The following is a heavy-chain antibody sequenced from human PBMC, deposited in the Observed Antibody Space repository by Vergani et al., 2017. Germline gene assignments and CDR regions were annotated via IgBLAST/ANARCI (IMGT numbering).Heavy chain of an antibody. Sequence: QVQLVESGGGVVQPGGSLRLSCAASGFTFSSYGMHWGRQAPGKGLEWVAFIRSDGSNKYYADSVKGRFTISRDNSKNTLYLQMNSLRAEDTAVFYCAKDLYFDSSGPGYFQHWGQGTLVTVSS. CDR3: AKDLYFDSSGPGYFQH. D-gene: IGHD3-22*01. CDR1: GFTFSSYG. CDR2: IRSDGSNK. V-gene: IGHV3-30*02. J-gene: IGHJ1*01.